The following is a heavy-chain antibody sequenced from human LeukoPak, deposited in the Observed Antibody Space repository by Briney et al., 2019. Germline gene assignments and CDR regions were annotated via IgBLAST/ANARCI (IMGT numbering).Heavy chain of an antibody. CDR3: ARVLTAAGLDF. CDR1: GGSISSGDYY. J-gene: IGHJ4*02. CDR2: IYYSGST. Sequence: PSETLSLTCTVSGGSISSGDYYWSWIRQPPGKGLEWIGYIYYSGSTYYNPSLKSRVTISVDTSKNQFSLKVNSVTAADTAFYFCARVLTAAGLDFWGQGVLVSISS. V-gene: IGHV4-30-4*01. D-gene: IGHD6-25*01.